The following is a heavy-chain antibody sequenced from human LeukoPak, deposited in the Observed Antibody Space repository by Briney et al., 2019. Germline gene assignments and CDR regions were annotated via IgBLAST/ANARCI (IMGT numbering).Heavy chain of an antibody. CDR2: ISFNGNNK. D-gene: IGHD6-13*01. CDR3: ARGLAAAGTDAFDI. V-gene: IGHV3-30*04. Sequence: TGGSLRLSCAASGFTFSSYVLHWVRQAPGKGLEWVAVISFNGNNKYYAASVTGRFTISRDNAKNTPYLQMNSLRAEDTAVYYCARGLAAAGTDAFDIWGQGTKVSVS. J-gene: IGHJ3*02. CDR1: GFTFSSYV.